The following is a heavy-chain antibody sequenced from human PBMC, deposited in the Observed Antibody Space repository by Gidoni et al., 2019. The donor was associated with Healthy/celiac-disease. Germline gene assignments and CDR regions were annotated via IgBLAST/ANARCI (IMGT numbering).Heavy chain of an antibody. J-gene: IGHJ4*02. D-gene: IGHD6-19*01. V-gene: IGHV3-23*01. Sequence: EVQLLESGGGLVQPGGSLRLSCAASGFTFRRCAMSWVRQAPGKGLGWVSAISGSGGSTYYADSVKGRFTISRDNSKNTLYLQMNSLRAEDTAVYYCAKTAGYSSGWYGGGDYWGQGTLVTVSS. CDR3: AKTAGYSSGWYGGGDY. CDR2: ISGSGGST. CDR1: GFTFRRCA.